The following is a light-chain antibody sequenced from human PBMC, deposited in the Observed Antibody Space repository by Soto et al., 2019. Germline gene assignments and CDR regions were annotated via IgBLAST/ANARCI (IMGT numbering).Light chain of an antibody. V-gene: IGKV1-17*01. Sequence: DIQMTQSPSILSASVGDRVTITCRASQGIRNDLGWYQQKPGEAPKLLIYDASALPRGVPSRFSGSGSGTKFTLTIASLQPDDFATYYCQQYETFSGTFGPGTKVDIK. CDR2: DAS. CDR3: QQYETFSGT. J-gene: IGKJ1*01. CDR1: QGIRND.